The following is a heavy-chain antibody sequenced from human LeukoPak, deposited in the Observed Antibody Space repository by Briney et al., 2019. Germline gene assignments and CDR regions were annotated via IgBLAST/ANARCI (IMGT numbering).Heavy chain of an antibody. Sequence: SETLSLTCTVSGGSISSSSYYWGWIRQPPGKGLEWIGSIYYSGSTYYNPSLKSRVTISVDTSKNQFSLKLSSVTAADTAVYYCAREVLAVAGLDYWGQGTLVTVSS. D-gene: IGHD6-19*01. V-gene: IGHV4-39*01. CDR1: GGSISSSSYY. CDR2: IYYSGST. J-gene: IGHJ4*02. CDR3: AREVLAVAGLDY.